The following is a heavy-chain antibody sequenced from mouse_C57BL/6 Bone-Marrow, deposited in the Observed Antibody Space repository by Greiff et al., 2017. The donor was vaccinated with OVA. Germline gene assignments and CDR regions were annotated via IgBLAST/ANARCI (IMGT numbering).Heavy chain of an antibody. D-gene: IGHD1-1*01. CDR2: ISSGSSTI. CDR1: GFTFSDYG. V-gene: IGHV5-17*01. J-gene: IGHJ4*01. CDR3: ARDYYGSSYDAMDY. Sequence: EVQVVESGGGLVKPGGSLKLSCAASGFTFSDYGTHWVRQAPEKGLEWVAYISSGSSTIYYADTVKGRFTISRDNAKNTLFLQMTSLRSEDTAMYYCARDYYGSSYDAMDYWGQGTSVTVSS.